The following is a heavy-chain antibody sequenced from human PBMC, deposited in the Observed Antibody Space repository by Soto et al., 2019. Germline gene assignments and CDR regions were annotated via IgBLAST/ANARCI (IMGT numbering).Heavy chain of an antibody. CDR3: ARVLGGAKRFGY. V-gene: IGHV4-61*01. Sequence: ETLSLTCSVSGGSVSSGTYYWSWIRQPPGKGLEWIGYIYYSGDTNYNPSLKSRVTISVDMSKNQFSLKLSSVTAADTAVYYCARVLGGAKRFGYWGQGTLVTVSS. CDR1: GGSVSSGTYY. D-gene: IGHD1-26*01. CDR2: IYYSGDT. J-gene: IGHJ4*02.